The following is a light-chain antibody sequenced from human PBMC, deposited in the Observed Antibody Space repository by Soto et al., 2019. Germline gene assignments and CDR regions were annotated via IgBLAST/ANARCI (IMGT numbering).Light chain of an antibody. J-gene: IGLJ2*01. Sequence: QSVLTQPPSVSGAPGQRVTISCTGSSSNIGVGYGVHWYQQLPGAAPKLLIYGNSNRPSGVPDRFSGSQSDTSASLAITGLQAEDEADYYCQTADTSLSVVFGGGTKLTVL. CDR3: QTADTSLSVV. CDR1: SSNIGVGYG. CDR2: GNS. V-gene: IGLV1-40*01.